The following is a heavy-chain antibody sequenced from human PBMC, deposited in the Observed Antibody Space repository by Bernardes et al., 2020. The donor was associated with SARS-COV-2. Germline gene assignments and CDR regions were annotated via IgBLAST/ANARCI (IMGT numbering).Heavy chain of an antibody. D-gene: IGHD2-2*01. J-gene: IGHJ4*02. V-gene: IGHV1-8*01. CDR2: MNPNSGNT. CDR3: ARAPQLHCSSISCPDYFDD. CDR1: GYTFTSYD. Sequence: ASVKVSCKASGYTFTSYDINWVRQATGQGLEWMGWMNPNSGNTGYAQKIQGRVTMTRNTSISTAYMELSSLRSEDTAVYYCARAPQLHCSSISCPDYFDDLGEGTLVTVSS.